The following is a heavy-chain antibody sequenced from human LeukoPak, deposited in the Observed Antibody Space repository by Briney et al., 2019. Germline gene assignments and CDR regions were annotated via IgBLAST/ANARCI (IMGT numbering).Heavy chain of an antibody. CDR3: ARDRSGSYLNYYYYMDV. D-gene: IGHD1-26*01. CDR2: INHSGST. CDR1: DGSFSGYY. Sequence: SETLSLTCAVYDGSFSGYYWSWIRQPPGKGLEWIGEINHSGSTNYNPSLKSRVTIPVDTSKNQFSLKVSSVTAADTAVYYCARDRSGSYLNYYYYMDVWGKGTTVTVSS. V-gene: IGHV4-34*01. J-gene: IGHJ6*03.